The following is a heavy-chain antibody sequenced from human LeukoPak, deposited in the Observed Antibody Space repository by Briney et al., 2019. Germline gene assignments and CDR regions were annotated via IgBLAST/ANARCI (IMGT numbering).Heavy chain of an antibody. CDR2: IYNTGST. J-gene: IGHJ5*02. D-gene: IGHD5/OR15-5a*01. Sequence: PSETLSLTCTVSGGSISPYHWSWVRQPPGKGLEWIGYIYNTGSTNYNPSLKSRVTISVDTSKNQFSLNLTSVTAADTAVYYCVYYSIVSGCSDPWGQGTLVTVSS. V-gene: IGHV4-59*01. CDR3: VYYSIVSGCSDP. CDR1: GGSISPYH.